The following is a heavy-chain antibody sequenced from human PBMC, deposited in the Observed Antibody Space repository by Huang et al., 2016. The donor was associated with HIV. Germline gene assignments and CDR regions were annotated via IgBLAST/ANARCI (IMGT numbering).Heavy chain of an antibody. CDR2: IYYSGRT. V-gene: IGHV4-59*01. D-gene: IGHD6-6*01. CDR3: ASASIAARRWFDP. J-gene: IGHJ5*02. CDR1: GGSMRSYY. Sequence: QVQLQESGPGLVKPSETLSLTCTVSGGSMRSYYWRWIRQPPGKGLEWIGYIYYSGRTNYNPSLKSRVTISVDTAKNQFSLRLSSVTAADTAVYYCASASIAARRWFDPWGQGSLVTVSS.